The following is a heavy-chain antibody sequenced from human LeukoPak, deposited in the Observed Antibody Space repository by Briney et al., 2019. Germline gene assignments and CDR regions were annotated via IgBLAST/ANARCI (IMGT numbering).Heavy chain of an antibody. CDR3: ARARDGYD. D-gene: IGHD5-24*01. V-gene: IGHV1-8*01. J-gene: IGHJ4*02. Sequence: GASVRISCKASGYTFTSYDINWVRQTTGQGLGWMGWMNPNSGNTGYAQRFQGRVTMTRATSISTAYMELISLTSEDTAVYYCARARDGYDWGQGTLVTVSS. CDR2: MNPNSGNT. CDR1: GYTFTSYD.